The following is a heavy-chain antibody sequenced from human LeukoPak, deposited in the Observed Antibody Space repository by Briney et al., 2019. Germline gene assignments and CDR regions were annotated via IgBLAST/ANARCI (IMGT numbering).Heavy chain of an antibody. D-gene: IGHD3-3*01. CDR3: ARGHYDFWSGYYESAAFDI. V-gene: IGHV4-59*08. CDR1: GVSISSYY. J-gene: IGHJ3*02. CDR2: IYYSGST. Sequence: PSETLSLTCTVSGVSISSYYLSWIRHRPGDRLEWIGYIYYSGSTNYNPSLKSRVTISVDTSKNQFSLKLSSVTAADTAVYYCARGHYDFWSGYYESAAFDIWGQGTMVTVSS.